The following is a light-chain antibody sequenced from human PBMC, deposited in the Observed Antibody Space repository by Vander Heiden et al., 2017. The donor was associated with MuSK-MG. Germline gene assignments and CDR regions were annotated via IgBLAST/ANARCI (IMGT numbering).Light chain of an antibody. J-gene: IGLJ2*01. Sequence: QSVLTQPPSASGTPGQRVTISCSGSSSNIGSNYVYWYQQLPGTAPKLLSYRNNQRPSGVPDRFSGSKSGTSASLAISGLRSEDEADYDCAAWDDSLSGRVFGGGTKLTVL. CDR1: SSNIGSNY. V-gene: IGLV1-47*01. CDR2: RNN. CDR3: AAWDDSLSGRV.